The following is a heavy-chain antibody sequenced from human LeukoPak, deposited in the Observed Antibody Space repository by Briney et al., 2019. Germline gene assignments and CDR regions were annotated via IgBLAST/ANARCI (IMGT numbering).Heavy chain of an antibody. CDR1: GYSFPSNW. D-gene: IGHD3-10*01. CDR2: IYPGDSDT. V-gene: IGHV5-51*01. Sequence: GESLKSSCKGSGYSFPSNWIGWVRQMPGKGLEWMRIIYPGDSDTRYSPSFQGQVTISADKSISTAYLHWSSLKASDTAIYYCATYAGSSSKYFQNWGQGTLVTVSS. CDR3: ATYAGSSSKYFQN. J-gene: IGHJ1*01.